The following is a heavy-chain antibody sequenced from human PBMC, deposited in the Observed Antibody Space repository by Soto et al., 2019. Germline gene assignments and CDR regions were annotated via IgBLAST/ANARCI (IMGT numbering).Heavy chain of an antibody. CDR2: MNMDGSRT. Sequence: EVQLVESGGGLVQPGGSLRLSCAASGFTFSIYWMHRVRQAPGKGLVWVSRMNMDGSRTSYADFAKGRFTISRDDAKSTVYLQMSNLRAEDTAVYYCVRGDGDRYDGHGYLGRHWGQGTLVTVSS. J-gene: IGHJ4*02. D-gene: IGHD2-21*01. V-gene: IGHV3-74*01. CDR3: VRGDGDRYDGHGYLGRH. CDR1: GFTFSIYW.